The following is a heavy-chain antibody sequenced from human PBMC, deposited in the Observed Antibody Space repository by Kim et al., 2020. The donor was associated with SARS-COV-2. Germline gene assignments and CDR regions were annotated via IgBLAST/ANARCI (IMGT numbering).Heavy chain of an antibody. CDR3: ARGGRIAAPYYFDY. J-gene: IGHJ4*02. CDR1: GFTFSSYA. D-gene: IGHD6-13*01. CDR2: ISYDGSNK. V-gene: IGHV3-30-3*01. Sequence: GGSLRLSCAASGFTFSSYAMHWVRQAPGKGLEWVAVISYDGSNKYYADSVKGRFTISRDNSKNTLYLQMNNLRAEDTAVYYCARGGRIAAPYYFDYWGQGTLVTVSS.